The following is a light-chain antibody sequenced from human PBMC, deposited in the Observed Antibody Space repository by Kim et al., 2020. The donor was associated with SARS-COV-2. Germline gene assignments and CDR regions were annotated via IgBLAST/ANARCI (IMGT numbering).Light chain of an antibody. CDR3: QQYNKWMYT. CDR2: GAS. Sequence: SGSPGERPPLSCRASQGVISNLAWSKKKPGQPPRLVIYGASTRAAGVPARFSGSVSGAEFTLTISNLQPEDCAVYYCQQYNKWMYTLGQGTKLEI. J-gene: IGKJ2*01. V-gene: IGKV3D-15*01. CDR1: QGVISN.